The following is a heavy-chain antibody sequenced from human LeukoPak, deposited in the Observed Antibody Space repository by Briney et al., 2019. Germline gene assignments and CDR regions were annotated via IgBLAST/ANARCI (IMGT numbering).Heavy chain of an antibody. CDR3: AREHDYRQEDYYYGMDV. V-gene: IGHV1-46*01. Sequence: ASVKVSCKASGYTFTSYYMHWVRQAPGQGLEWMGIINPSGGSTSYAQKFQGRVTMTRDTSTSTVYMELSSLRSDDTAVYYCAREHDYRQEDYYYGMDVWGQGTTVTVSS. CDR1: GYTFTSYY. D-gene: IGHD4-11*01. J-gene: IGHJ6*02. CDR2: INPSGGST.